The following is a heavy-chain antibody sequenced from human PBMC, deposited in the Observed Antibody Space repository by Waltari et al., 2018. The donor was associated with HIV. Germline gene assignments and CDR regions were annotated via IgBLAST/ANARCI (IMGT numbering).Heavy chain of an antibody. V-gene: IGHV4-38-2*01. J-gene: IGHJ4*02. Sequence: QVQLQESGPGLVKPSETLSPTCAVSGYSIISGYSWGWIRQPPGKGREWIGSIYHSGSTYYNPSLKSRVTISVDTSKNQFSLKLSSVTAADTAVYYCARVYGYSGSYPGAPDDYWGQGTLVTVSS. D-gene: IGHD1-26*01. CDR3: ARVYGYSGSYPGAPDDY. CDR2: IYHSGST. CDR1: GYSIISGYS.